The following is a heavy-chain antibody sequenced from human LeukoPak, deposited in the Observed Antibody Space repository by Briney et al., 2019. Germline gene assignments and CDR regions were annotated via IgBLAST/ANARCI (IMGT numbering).Heavy chain of an antibody. Sequence: ASVKVSCKASGYTFTGYYMHWVRHAPGQGLEWMGWINPNSGGTNYAQKFQGRVTMTRDTSISTAYMELSRLRSDDTAVYYCARDVRGVRFLEWLQNNNWFDPWGQGTLVTVSS. V-gene: IGHV1-2*02. J-gene: IGHJ5*02. CDR1: GYTFTGYY. D-gene: IGHD3-3*01. CDR2: INPNSGGT. CDR3: ARDVRGVRFLEWLQNNNWFDP.